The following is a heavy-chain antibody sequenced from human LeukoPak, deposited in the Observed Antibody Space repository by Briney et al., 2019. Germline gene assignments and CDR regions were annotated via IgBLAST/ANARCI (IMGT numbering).Heavy chain of an antibody. CDR1: GYTFTSYY. CDR3: AGYCSGGSCFDY. D-gene: IGHD2-15*01. J-gene: IGHJ4*02. CDR2: FDPEDGET. V-gene: IGHV1-24*01. Sequence: GASVKVSCKASGYTFTSYYMHWVRQAPGKGLEWMGGFDPEDGETIYAQKFQGRVTMTEDTSTDTAYMELSSLRSEDTAVYYCAGYCSGGSCFDYWGQGTLVTVSS.